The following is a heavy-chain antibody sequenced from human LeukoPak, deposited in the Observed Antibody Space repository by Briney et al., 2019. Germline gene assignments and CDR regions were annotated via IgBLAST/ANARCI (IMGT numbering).Heavy chain of an antibody. V-gene: IGHV4-34*01. D-gene: IGHD3-22*01. J-gene: IGHJ4*02. Sequence: SETLSLTCAVYGGSFSGYYWSWIRQPPGKGLEWIGEINHSGSTNYNPSPKSRVTISVDTSKKQFSLKLSSVTAADTAVYYCVTYYFDSSGPKKNYWGQGTLVTVSS. CDR1: GGSFSGYY. CDR2: INHSGST. CDR3: VTYYFDSSGPKKNY.